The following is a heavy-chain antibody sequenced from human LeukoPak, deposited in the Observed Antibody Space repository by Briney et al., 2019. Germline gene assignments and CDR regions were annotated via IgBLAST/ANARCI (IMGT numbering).Heavy chain of an antibody. D-gene: IGHD6-13*01. J-gene: IGHJ4*02. Sequence: SETLSLTCAVYGGSFSGYYWSWIRQPPGKGLEWIGEINHSGSTNYNPSLKSRVTISVDTSKNQFSLKLSSMTAADTAVYYCARGVPGSSWYDWGQGTLVTVSS. CDR1: GGSFSGYY. CDR2: INHSGST. CDR3: ARGVPGSSWYD. V-gene: IGHV4-34*01.